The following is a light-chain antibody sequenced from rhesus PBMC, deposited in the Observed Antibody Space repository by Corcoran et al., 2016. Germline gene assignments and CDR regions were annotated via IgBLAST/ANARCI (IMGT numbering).Light chain of an antibody. CDR1: QSVSSS. J-gene: IGKJ2*01. V-gene: IGKV3-42*03. CDR2: GAS. CDR3: QQYTNWPYS. Sequence: EIVMTQSPATLSLSPGERATLSCRASQSVSSSLAWYQQKPGQAPRILIYGASSRATGIPDRFNGSGSGTEFTLTISSLEPEDFAVYYCQQYTNWPYSFGQGTKVEIK.